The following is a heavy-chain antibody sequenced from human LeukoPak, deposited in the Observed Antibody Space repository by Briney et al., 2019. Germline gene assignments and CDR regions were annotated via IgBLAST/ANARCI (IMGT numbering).Heavy chain of an antibody. J-gene: IGHJ4*02. Sequence: GGSLRLSCAASGFTFSSYNMNWVRQAPGKGLEWVSSISDSAGHTYYADSVRGRFTISRDNSKNTVFLQMYSLRAEDTAVYYCAKDGVWQSYYFDYWGQGTLVTVSS. V-gene: IGHV3-23*01. CDR1: GFTFSSYN. D-gene: IGHD6-19*01. CDR2: ISDSAGHT. CDR3: AKDGVWQSYYFDY.